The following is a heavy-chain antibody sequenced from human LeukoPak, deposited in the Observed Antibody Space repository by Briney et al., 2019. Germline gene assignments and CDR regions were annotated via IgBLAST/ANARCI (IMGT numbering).Heavy chain of an antibody. CDR1: GLTFNRYA. CDR3: ARGGANFFDF. J-gene: IGHJ4*02. D-gene: IGHD2-8*01. V-gene: IGHV3-30-3*01. Sequence: GGSLRLSCAASGLTFNRYAMHWVRQAPGKGLEWVAVISYDGSNIQYADSVKGRFTISRDNSKNTLYLQMNSLSGEDTAVHYCARGGANFFDFWGQGALVTVSS. CDR2: ISYDGSNI.